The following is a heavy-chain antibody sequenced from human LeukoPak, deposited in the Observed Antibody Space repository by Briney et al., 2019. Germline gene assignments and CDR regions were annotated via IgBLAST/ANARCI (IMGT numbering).Heavy chain of an antibody. J-gene: IGHJ5*02. CDR2: ISAYNGNT. V-gene: IGHV1-18*01. CDR3: ARVDSSGWSGTPNWLDP. Sequence: ASVKVSCKASGYTFTSYGISWVRQAPGQGLEWMGRISAYNGNTNYAQKLQGRVTMTTDTSTSTAYMELRSLRSDDTAVYYCARVDSSGWSGTPNWLDPWGQGTLVTVSS. CDR1: GYTFTSYG. D-gene: IGHD6-19*01.